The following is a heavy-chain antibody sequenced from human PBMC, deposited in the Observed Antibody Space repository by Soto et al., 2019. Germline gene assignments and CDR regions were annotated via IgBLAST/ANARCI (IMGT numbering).Heavy chain of an antibody. D-gene: IGHD3-16*02. V-gene: IGHV4-31*03. J-gene: IGHJ6*02. Sequence: SETLSLTCSVSGGSISSGGYYWSWIRQHPGKGLEWIGYIYYSGSTYYNPSLKSRVTISVDTSKNQFSLKLSSVTAADTAVYYCARSVPVRLAELSYVMALWVQGTTVTVS. CDR3: ARSVPVRLAELSYVMAL. CDR2: IYYSGST. CDR1: GGSISSGGYY.